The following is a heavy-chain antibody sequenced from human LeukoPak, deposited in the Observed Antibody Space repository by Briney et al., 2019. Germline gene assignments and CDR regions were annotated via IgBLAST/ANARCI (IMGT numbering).Heavy chain of an antibody. J-gene: IGHJ4*02. V-gene: IGHV4-38-2*02. Sequence: SETLSLTCTVSGYSISSGYYWGWIRQPPGKGLEWIGSIYHSGSTYYNPSLKSRVTISVDTSKNQFSLKLSSVTAADTAVYYCARVGQQWLVRTGSFDYWGQGTLVTVSS. CDR3: ARVGQQWLVRTGSFDY. CDR1: GYSISSGYY. D-gene: IGHD6-19*01. CDR2: IYHSGST.